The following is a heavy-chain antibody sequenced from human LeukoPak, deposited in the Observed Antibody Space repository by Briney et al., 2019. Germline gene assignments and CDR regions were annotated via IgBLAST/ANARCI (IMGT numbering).Heavy chain of an antibody. CDR1: GFTFSRFW. D-gene: IGHD2-15*01. Sequence: GGSLRLSCSASGFTFSRFWMSWIRQAPGKGLEYVALIKQGGSEIYHMDSVKGRFTISRDDATNSLYLQMNSLRVEDTALYYCARDRESESDSEGGYWGQGTLVTVSS. CDR2: IKQGGSEI. CDR3: ARDRESESDSEGGY. V-gene: IGHV3-7*01. J-gene: IGHJ4*02.